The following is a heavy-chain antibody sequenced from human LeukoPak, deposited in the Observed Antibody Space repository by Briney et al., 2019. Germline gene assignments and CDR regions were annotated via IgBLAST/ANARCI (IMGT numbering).Heavy chain of an antibody. CDR2: IWYDGSDK. Sequence: GGSLRLSCAASGFTISNYGMHWVRQAPGKGLEWVAVIWYDGSDKYYADSVKGRFTISRDNSKNTLYLQMNSLRAEDTAVYYCVRTTTMITPNFDYWGQGTLVTVSS. J-gene: IGHJ4*02. D-gene: IGHD4-23*01. CDR1: GFTISNYG. V-gene: IGHV3-33*08. CDR3: VRTTTMITPNFDY.